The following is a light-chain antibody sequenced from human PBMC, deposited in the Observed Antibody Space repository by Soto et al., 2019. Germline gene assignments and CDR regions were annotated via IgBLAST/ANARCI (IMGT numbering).Light chain of an antibody. CDR1: QSVGSY. J-gene: IGKJ4*01. CDR2: DAF. CDR3: QQRSNWPPVT. V-gene: IGKV3-11*01. Sequence: EIVLIQSPATLSLSPGERATLSCRASQSVGSYLAWYQQKPGQAPRLLIYDAFNRATGIPARFSGSGSGTDFTLTISSLEPEDFAVYYCQQRSNWPPVTFGGGTKVEIK.